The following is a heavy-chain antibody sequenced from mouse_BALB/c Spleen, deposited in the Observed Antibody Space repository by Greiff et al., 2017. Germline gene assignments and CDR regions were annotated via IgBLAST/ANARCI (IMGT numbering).Heavy chain of an antibody. D-gene: IGHD2-2*01. Sequence: EVKLMESGPGLVKPSQSLSLTCSVTGYSITSGYYWNWIRQFPGNKLEWMGYISYDGSNNYNPSLKNRISITRDTSKNQFFLKLNSVTTEDTATYYCARDGIYYGFNFDYWGQGTTLTVSS. V-gene: IGHV3-6*02. CDR1: GYSITSGYY. J-gene: IGHJ2*01. CDR2: ISYDGSN. CDR3: ARDGIYYGFNFDY.